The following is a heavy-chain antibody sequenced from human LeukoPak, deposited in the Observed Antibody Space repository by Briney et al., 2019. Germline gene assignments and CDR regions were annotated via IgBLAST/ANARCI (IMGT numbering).Heavy chain of an antibody. CDR2: IKQDGSEK. D-gene: IGHD5-18*01. Sequence: GGSLRLSCAASGFTFSSYWMSWVRQAPGKGLEWVANIKQDGSEKYYVDPVKGRFTISRDNAKNSLYLQMNSLRAEDTAVYYCARDKGPYGYSYGLDYWGQGTLVTVSS. CDR3: ARDKGPYGYSYGLDY. V-gene: IGHV3-7*01. CDR1: GFTFSSYW. J-gene: IGHJ4*02.